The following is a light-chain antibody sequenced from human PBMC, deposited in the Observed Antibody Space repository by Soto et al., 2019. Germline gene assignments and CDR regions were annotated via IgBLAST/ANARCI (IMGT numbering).Light chain of an antibody. CDR2: EVS. V-gene: IGLV2-14*03. CDR3: SSYTTSTTLV. J-gene: IGLJ1*01. Sequence: QSALTQPASVFGSPGQSITFSCTGTSSDVGGYNFVSWYQQHPGKAPKLMIYEVSSRPSGVSNRFSGSKSGNTASLPISGLQHEDEDDYYCSSYTTSTTLVFGTGTKLTVL. CDR1: SSDVGGYNF.